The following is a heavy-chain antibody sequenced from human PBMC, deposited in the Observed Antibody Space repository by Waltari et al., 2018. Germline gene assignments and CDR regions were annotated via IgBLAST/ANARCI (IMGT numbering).Heavy chain of an antibody. J-gene: IGHJ4*02. Sequence: QVQLQESGPGLVKPSETLSLTCTVSGGSINTFYWNWIRQPPAKGLAWIGHLYHSGSTNYIPSLTTRVTISVDTSKHQFPLNLRSVTAADTAVYYCARGGSGSRANFDCWGQGTLVTVSS. CDR2: LYHSGST. CDR3: ARGGSGSRANFDC. CDR1: GGSINTFY. D-gene: IGHD3-10*01. V-gene: IGHV4-59*01.